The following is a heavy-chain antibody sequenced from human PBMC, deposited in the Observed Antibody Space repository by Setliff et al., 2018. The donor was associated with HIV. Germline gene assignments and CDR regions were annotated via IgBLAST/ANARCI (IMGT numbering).Heavy chain of an antibody. CDR1: GYVFTNYW. Sequence: GESLKISCKSSGYVFTNYWIGWVRQMPGKGLEWMGIISPDDSDTRYSPSFQGQVTISVDKSTSTAYLQWSSLKASDSAIYYCARHFSISYRGPFDPWGQGTLVTVSS. V-gene: IGHV5-51*01. CDR3: ARHFSISYRGPFDP. D-gene: IGHD3-3*02. CDR2: ISPDDSDT. J-gene: IGHJ5*02.